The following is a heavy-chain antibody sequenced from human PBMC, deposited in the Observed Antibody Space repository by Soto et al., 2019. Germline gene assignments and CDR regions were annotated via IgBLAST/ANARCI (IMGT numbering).Heavy chain of an antibody. CDR1: GFTFSSYW. D-gene: IGHD3-3*01. V-gene: IGHV3-7*03. Sequence: EVQLVESGGALVQPGGSLTLSCAASGFTFSSYWMSWVRQAPGKGLEWVANIKQDGSEKYYVDSVKGRFTISRDNAKNSLYLQMNSLRAEDTAVYYCARDRSASYDFWSGDDYWGKGTLVTVSS. CDR2: IKQDGSEK. CDR3: ARDRSASYDFWSGDDY. J-gene: IGHJ4*02.